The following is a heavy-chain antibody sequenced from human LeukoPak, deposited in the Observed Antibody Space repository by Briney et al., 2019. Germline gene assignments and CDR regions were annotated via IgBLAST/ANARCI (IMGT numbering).Heavy chain of an antibody. D-gene: IGHD6-13*01. CDR1: GFTFSSYG. Sequence: GGSLGLSCAASGFTFSSYGMHWVRQAPGKGLEWVAVIWYDGSNKYYADSVKGRFTISRDNSKNTLYLQMNSLRAEDTAVYYCARDRYSSSWYFDYWGQGTLVTVSS. CDR2: IWYDGSNK. V-gene: IGHV3-33*01. J-gene: IGHJ4*02. CDR3: ARDRYSSSWYFDY.